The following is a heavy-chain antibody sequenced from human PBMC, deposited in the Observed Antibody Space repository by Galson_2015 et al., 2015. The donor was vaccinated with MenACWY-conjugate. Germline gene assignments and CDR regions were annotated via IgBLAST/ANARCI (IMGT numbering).Heavy chain of an antibody. V-gene: IGHV4-39*01. J-gene: IGHJ3*02. CDR1: GGSISSNDFY. CDR3: ARRRHRDMGGGFDI. CDR2: IHYSGGT. D-gene: IGHD2-15*01. Sequence: TLSLTCTVSGGSISSNDFYCGWFRQPPGKGLEWIGNIHYSGGTYHNPSLKSRITTSVDTSKNQFSLNLASVTAADTAVYYCARRRHRDMGGGFDIWGQGTLV.